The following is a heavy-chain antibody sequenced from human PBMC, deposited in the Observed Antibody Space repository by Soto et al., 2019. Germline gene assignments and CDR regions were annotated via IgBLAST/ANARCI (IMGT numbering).Heavy chain of an antibody. Sequence: SQTLSLTCAISGDSVSSNTAAWNWIRQSPSRGLEWLGRTYYRSKWYNDYAVSVKSRITINPDTSKNQFSPQLNSVTPEDTAVYYCAREDVVIVSYYYYGMDVWGQGTTVTVSS. D-gene: IGHD3-22*01. CDR3: AREDVVIVSYYYYGMDV. V-gene: IGHV6-1*01. CDR1: GDSVSSNTAA. J-gene: IGHJ6*02. CDR2: TYYRSKWYN.